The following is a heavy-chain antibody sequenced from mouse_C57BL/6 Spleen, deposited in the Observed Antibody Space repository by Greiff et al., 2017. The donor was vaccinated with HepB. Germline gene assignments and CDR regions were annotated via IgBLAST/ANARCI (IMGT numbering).Heavy chain of an antibody. CDR2: INPSNGGT. V-gene: IGHV1-53*01. J-gene: IGHJ4*01. CDR3: ANYGSSWYYAMDY. D-gene: IGHD1-1*01. Sequence: QVQLQQPGTELVKPGASVKLSCKASGYTFTSYWMHWVQQRPGQGLEWIGNINPSNGGTNYNEKFKSKATLTVDKSSSTAYMQLSSLTSEDSAVYYCANYGSSWYYAMDYWGQGTSVTVSS. CDR1: GYTFTSYW.